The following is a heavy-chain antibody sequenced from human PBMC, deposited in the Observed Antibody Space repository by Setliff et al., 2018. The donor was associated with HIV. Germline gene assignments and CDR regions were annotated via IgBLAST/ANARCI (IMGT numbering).Heavy chain of an antibody. D-gene: IGHD4-4*01. CDR1: GYKFTSYY. CDR2: INPSIVST. V-gene: IGHV1-46*01. Sequence: ASVKVSCKASGYKFTSYYIHWVRQAPGQGLEWMGIINPSIVSTTYAQKLQGRVTMTTDTSTSTAYMELRSLRSHDTAVYYCARDVDYTDAFDIWGQGTMVTVSS. J-gene: IGHJ3*02. CDR3: ARDVDYTDAFDI.